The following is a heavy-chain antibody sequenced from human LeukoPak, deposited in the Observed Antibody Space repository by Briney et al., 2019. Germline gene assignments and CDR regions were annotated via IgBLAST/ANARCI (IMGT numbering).Heavy chain of an antibody. J-gene: IGHJ4*02. Sequence: GESLKISCKGSGYIFTNYWIGWVRQMPRKGLEWIGIMYPRDSETRYSPSFQGQATMSVDKSTNTAYLQWSSLKASDTAMYYCGLVKGSSLDYWGQGTLVTVSS. D-gene: IGHD2-2*01. V-gene: IGHV5-51*01. CDR3: GLVKGSSLDY. CDR2: MYPRDSET. CDR1: GYIFTNYW.